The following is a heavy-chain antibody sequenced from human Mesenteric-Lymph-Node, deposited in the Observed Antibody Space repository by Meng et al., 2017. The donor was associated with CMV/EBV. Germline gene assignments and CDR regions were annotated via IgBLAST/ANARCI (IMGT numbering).Heavy chain of an antibody. CDR3: ARDSRRYFDV. CDR2: TYYRSKWYN. Sequence: CAISGDSVFSNRAAWNWIRQSPSRGLEWLGRTYYRSKWYNDYAVSVKSRITVNPDTSKNQFSLHLNSVTPEDTAVYYCARDSRRYFDVWGRGTLVTVSS. J-gene: IGHJ2*01. CDR1: GDSVFSNRAA. V-gene: IGHV6-1*01.